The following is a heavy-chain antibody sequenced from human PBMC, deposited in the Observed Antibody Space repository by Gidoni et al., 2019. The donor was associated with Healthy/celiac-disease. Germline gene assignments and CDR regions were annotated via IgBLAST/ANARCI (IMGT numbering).Heavy chain of an antibody. Sequence: QLQLQESGPGLVKPSETLSLTCTVSGGSISSSSYYWGWIRQPPGKGLEWIGSIYYSGSTYYNPYLKSRVTISVDTSKNQFSLKLSSVTAADTAVYYCARHAGWELDHYYMDVWGKGTTVTVSS. CDR3: ARHAGWELDHYYMDV. CDR1: GGSISSSSYY. D-gene: IGHD1-26*01. CDR2: IYYSGST. V-gene: IGHV4-39*01. J-gene: IGHJ6*03.